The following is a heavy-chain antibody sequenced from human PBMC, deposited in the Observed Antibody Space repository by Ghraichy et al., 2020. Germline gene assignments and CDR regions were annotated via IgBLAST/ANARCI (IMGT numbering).Heavy chain of an antibody. CDR2: ISHGGDT. Sequence: SETLSLTCAVSGDSIGSRAYSWNWIWQPPGKGMEWIGYISHGGDTSYNPSLKSRVTVSVDRSKNQFSLRLSSVSAADTAVYYCARGHGGTFDHWGQGTLVTGSS. CDR3: ARGHGGTFDH. CDR1: GDSIGSRAYS. J-gene: IGHJ4*02. V-gene: IGHV4-30-2*01. D-gene: IGHD4-23*01.